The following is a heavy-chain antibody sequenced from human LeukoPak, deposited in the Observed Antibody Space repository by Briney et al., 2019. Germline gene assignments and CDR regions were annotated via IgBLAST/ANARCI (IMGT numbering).Heavy chain of an antibody. D-gene: IGHD2-8*01. Sequence: SGPTLVHPTPTLTLTCTFSGLSLRTRGVGVGWIRQPPGKALEWLALIYWDEEKRYSPSLKSRLTITKDTSKHQVVLTMTNMDPLDTATYYCAHRGVNSRAKYFDYWGQGTLVTVSS. J-gene: IGHJ4*02. CDR3: AHRGVNSRAKYFDY. V-gene: IGHV2-5*02. CDR2: IYWDEEK. CDR1: GLSLRTRGVG.